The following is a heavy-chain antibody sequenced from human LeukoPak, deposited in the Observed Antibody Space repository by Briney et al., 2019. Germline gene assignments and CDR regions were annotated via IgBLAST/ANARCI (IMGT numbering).Heavy chain of an antibody. D-gene: IGHD2-15*01. CDR2: IYYSGGT. CDR1: GGSISSSSYY. J-gene: IGHJ5*02. Sequence: PSETLSLTCTVSGGSISSSSYYWGWIRQPPGKGLEWIGSIYYSGGTYYNPSLKSRVTISVDTSKNQFSLKLSSVTAADTAVYYCARDVRGYCSGGSCLSWFDPWGQGTLVTVSS. V-gene: IGHV4-39*07. CDR3: ARDVRGYCSGGSCLSWFDP.